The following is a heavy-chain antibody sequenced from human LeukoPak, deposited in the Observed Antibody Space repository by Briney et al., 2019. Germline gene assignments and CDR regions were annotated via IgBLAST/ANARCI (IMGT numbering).Heavy chain of an antibody. CDR2: INPNSGVT. V-gene: IGHV1-2*02. J-gene: IGHJ6*03. CDR3: ARASGSDSSVKSFYYMGV. D-gene: IGHD6-6*01. CDR1: GYTFNAYY. Sequence: ASVKVSCKAPGYTFNAYYIHWVRQAPGQGLEWMGWINPNSGVTNYAQKFQGRVTMTRDTSISAAYMELSSLISDDTAVYYCARASGSDSSVKSFYYMGVWGKGSTVTVSS.